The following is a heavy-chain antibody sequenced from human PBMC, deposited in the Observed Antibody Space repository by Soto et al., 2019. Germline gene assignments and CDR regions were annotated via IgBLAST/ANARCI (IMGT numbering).Heavy chain of an antibody. J-gene: IGHJ4*02. D-gene: IGHD1-26*01. CDR3: AKVWVVGATSGLFDY. Sequence: ASVKVSCKVSGYTLTELSMHWVRQAPGKGLEWMGGFDPEDGETIYAQKFQGRVTMTEDTSTDTAYMELSSLRSEDTAVYYCAKVWVVGATSGLFDYWGQGTLVTVSS. V-gene: IGHV1-24*01. CDR1: GYTLTELS. CDR2: FDPEDGET.